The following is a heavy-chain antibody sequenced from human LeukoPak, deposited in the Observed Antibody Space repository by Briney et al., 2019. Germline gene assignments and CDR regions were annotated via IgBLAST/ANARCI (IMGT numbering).Heavy chain of an antibody. CDR1: GGSFSGYY. CDR2: IYYSGST. Sequence: SEALSLTCAVYGGSFSGYYWSWVRQPPGKTLECIGYIYYSGSTYSNPSLRSRVTISVDTPNKQFSLKLSSVTAADTAVYYCARARTPPVYYDFWSANYGMDVWGQGTTVTVSS. J-gene: IGHJ6*02. D-gene: IGHD3-3*01. CDR3: ARARTPPVYYDFWSANYGMDV. V-gene: IGHV4-30-4*01.